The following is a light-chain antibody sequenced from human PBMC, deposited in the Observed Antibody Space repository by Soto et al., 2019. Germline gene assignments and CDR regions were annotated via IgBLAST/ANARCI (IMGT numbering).Light chain of an antibody. CDR1: QDVSSS. J-gene: IGKJ3*01. CDR2: DAS. CDR3: QQYDNPLFT. V-gene: IGKV1-33*01. Sequence: DLQMTQSPSSLSASVGDRVTITCQASQDVSSSLNWYQQKPGKAPKLLIYDASNLETGVPPRFSGSGSGTDFSFTISSLQPEDIATYYCQQYDNPLFTFGPGTKVDIK.